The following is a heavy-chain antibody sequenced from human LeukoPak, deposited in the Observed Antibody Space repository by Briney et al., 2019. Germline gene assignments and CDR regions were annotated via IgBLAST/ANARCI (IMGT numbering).Heavy chain of an antibody. CDR3: AKDKFPTIFGVVSLFDY. CDR2: IRYDGSNK. Sequence: PGGSLRLSCAASGFTFSSYGMHWVRQAPGKGLEWVAFIRYDGSNKYYADSVKGRFTISRDNSKNTLYLQMHSLRAEDTAVYYCAKDKFPTIFGVVSLFDYWGQGTLVTVSS. CDR1: GFTFSSYG. J-gene: IGHJ4*02. D-gene: IGHD3-3*01. V-gene: IGHV3-30*02.